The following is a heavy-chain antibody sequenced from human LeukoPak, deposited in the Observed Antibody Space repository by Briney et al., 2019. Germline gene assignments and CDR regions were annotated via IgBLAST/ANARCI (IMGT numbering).Heavy chain of an antibody. D-gene: IGHD2/OR15-2a*01. CDR1: GFIFSDSS. J-gene: IGHJ4*01. Sequence: PGGSLRLSCAASGFIFSDSSMNWVRQAPGKGLGWVSSSGHGVTYYADSVKGRFTISRDDAKNSLFLQMNNLRAEDTAIYYCARDFTSQNFFDHWGQGTLVTVSS. V-gene: IGHV3-21*01. CDR2: SGHGVT. CDR3: ARDFTSQNFFDH.